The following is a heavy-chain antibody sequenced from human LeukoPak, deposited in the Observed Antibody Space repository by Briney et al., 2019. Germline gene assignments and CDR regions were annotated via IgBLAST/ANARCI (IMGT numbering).Heavy chain of an antibody. Sequence: PGGSLRLSCAASGFTFSSYAMHWVRQAPGKGREYVSAISSNGGSTYYANSVKGRFTISRDNSKNTLYLQMGSLRAEDMAVYYCARGPFGPEYYFDYWGQGTLVTVSS. CDR2: ISSNGGST. V-gene: IGHV3-64*01. D-gene: IGHD3-10*01. CDR1: GFTFSSYA. J-gene: IGHJ4*02. CDR3: ARGPFGPEYYFDY.